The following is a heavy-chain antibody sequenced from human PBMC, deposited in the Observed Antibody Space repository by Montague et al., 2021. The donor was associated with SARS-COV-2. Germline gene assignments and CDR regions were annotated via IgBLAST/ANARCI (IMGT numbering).Heavy chain of an antibody. CDR3: ARAPHCAGGTCYSFDYYGMDV. Sequence: SLRLSCAASGFILSNYWWHWVRQVPGKGLVWVSRIKTDGSYTTYADSVKGRFTISRDNVKNTVYLQMNSLRVEDTGVYYCARAPHCAGGTCYSFDYYGMDVWGRGSTVTVSS. D-gene: IGHD2-15*01. CDR1: GFILSNYW. J-gene: IGHJ6*02. V-gene: IGHV3-74*01. CDR2: IKTDGSYT.